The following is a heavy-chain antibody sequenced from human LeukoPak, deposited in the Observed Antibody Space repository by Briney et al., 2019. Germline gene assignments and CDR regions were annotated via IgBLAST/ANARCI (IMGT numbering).Heavy chain of an antibody. Sequence: GGSLRLSCAASGFTFSNYGMSWVRQAPGKGLEWVSGISGSGGSPYYAASVKGRFTISRDNSKNTLYLQMSSLRAEDTAVYYCAKGYCSSISCYTGYNWFDPWGQGTLVTVSS. CDR2: ISGSGGSP. CDR1: GFTFSNYG. V-gene: IGHV3-23*01. CDR3: AKGYCSSISCYTGYNWFDP. D-gene: IGHD2-2*01. J-gene: IGHJ5*02.